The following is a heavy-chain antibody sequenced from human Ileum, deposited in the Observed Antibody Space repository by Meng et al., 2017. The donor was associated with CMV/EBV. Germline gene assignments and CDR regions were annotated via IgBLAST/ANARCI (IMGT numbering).Heavy chain of an antibody. CDR3: TTDGVIVVATPSTDY. D-gene: IGHD1-26*01. CDR1: GFTFSNAW. J-gene: IGHJ4*02. Sequence: GGSLRLSCAASGFTFSNAWMRWVRQAPGKGLEWVGRIKSKTDGGTTDYAAPVKGRFTISRDDSKNTLYLQMNSLKTEDTAVYYCTTDGVIVVATPSTDYWGQGTLVTVSS. V-gene: IGHV3-15*01. CDR2: IKSKTDGGTT.